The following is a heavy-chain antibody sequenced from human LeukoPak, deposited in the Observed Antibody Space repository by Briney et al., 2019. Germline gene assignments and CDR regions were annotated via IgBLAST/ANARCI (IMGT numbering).Heavy chain of an antibody. D-gene: IGHD3-22*01. CDR2: ISNDGGGT. CDR3: AEGSSGYFADL. J-gene: IGHJ5*02. Sequence: GGSLRLSCAASGFIFNNYGLIWVRQAPGKGLEWVSAISNDGGGTQYADFVEGRFTISRDNSKNTLFLQMSSLRAEDTALYYCAEGSSGYFADLWGQGTLVNVSS. V-gene: IGHV3-23*01. CDR1: GFIFNNYG.